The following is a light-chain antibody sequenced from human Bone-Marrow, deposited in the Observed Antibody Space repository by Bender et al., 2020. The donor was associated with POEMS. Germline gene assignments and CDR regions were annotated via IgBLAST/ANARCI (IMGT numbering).Light chain of an antibody. J-gene: IGLJ3*02. V-gene: IGLV2-14*02. CDR2: EVS. CDR1: NNDIGTYDL. CDR3: SSYAGSNNWV. Sequence: QSALTQPASVSGSPGQSITISCIGTNNDIGTYDLVSWYQHHPGKAPKLLIYEVSKRPSGVSNRFSGSKSGNTASLTVSGLQAEDEADYYCSSYAGSNNWVFGGGTKLTVL.